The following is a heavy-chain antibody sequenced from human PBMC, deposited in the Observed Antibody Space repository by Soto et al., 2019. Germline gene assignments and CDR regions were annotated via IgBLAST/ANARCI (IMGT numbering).Heavy chain of an antibody. V-gene: IGHV3-33*01. CDR2: IWYDGSNK. CDR3: ARDSEVSSSWSCDH. Sequence: GGSLRLSCAASGFTFSSYGMHWVRQAPGKGLEWVAVIWYDGSNKYYADSVKGRFTISRDNSKNTVYLQMNNLRAEDTAVYYCARDSEVSSSWSCDHWGQGTLVTVSS. CDR1: GFTFSSYG. D-gene: IGHD6-13*01. J-gene: IGHJ4*02.